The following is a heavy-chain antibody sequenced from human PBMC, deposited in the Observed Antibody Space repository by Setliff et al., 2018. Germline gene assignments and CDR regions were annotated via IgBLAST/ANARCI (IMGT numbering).Heavy chain of an antibody. J-gene: IGHJ3*02. Sequence: GASVKVSCKASGYTFTDYYIHWVRQAPGQGLEWMGRINPDSGGTNYAQKFQGRVTMTRDTSITAAYMELSRLRSDDSAVYYCATPRSGIIDAFDIWGQGTMVTVSS. CDR3: ATPRSGIIDAFDI. CDR1: GYTFTDYY. D-gene: IGHD2-15*01. CDR2: INPDSGGT. V-gene: IGHV1-2*06.